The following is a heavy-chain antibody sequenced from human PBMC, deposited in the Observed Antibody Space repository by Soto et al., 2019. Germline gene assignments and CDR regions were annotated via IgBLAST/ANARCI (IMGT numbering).Heavy chain of an antibody. CDR1: GASISGFY. V-gene: IGHV4-4*07. CDR3: VRDGTKTLRDWFDP. Sequence: SETLSLTCTVSGASISGFYWSWIRKSAGKGLEWIGRIYATGTTDYNPPLMSRVMMSVDTSKKQFSLKLRSVTAADTAVYYCVRDGTKTLRDWFDPWGQGISVTVSS. D-gene: IGHD1-1*01. J-gene: IGHJ5*02. CDR2: IYATGTT.